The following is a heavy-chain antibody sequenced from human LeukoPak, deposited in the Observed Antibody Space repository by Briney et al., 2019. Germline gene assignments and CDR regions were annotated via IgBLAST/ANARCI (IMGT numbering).Heavy chain of an antibody. CDR2: IKEDGTET. J-gene: IGHJ4*02. CDR3: AKEGRSLQTY. D-gene: IGHD5-24*01. CDR1: GFMFSSNW. Sequence: GGSLRLSCAASGFMFSSNWMSWVRLAPGKGLGWVANIKEDGTETYYVDSVKGRFTISRDNAKNSLYLQMNSLRVEDTAVYYCAKEGRSLQTYWGQGTLVTVSS. V-gene: IGHV3-7*03.